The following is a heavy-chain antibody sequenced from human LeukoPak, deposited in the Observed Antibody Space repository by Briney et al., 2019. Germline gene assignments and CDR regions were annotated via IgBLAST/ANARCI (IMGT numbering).Heavy chain of an antibody. J-gene: IGHJ3*02. Sequence: SETLSLTCAVYGGSFSGYYWSWIRQPPGKGLEWIGEINHSGSTNYNPSLKSRVTISVDTSKNQFSLKLSSVSAADTAVYYCARVRRGMGAFDIWGQGTMVTVSS. CDR2: INHSGST. CDR3: ARVRRGMGAFDI. V-gene: IGHV4-34*01. CDR1: GGSFSGYY.